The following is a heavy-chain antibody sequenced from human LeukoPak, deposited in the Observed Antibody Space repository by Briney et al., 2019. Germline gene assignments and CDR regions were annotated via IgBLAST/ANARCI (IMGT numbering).Heavy chain of an antibody. CDR3: AREEDIVVVPAARLSSYFDY. CDR2: IIPILGIA. Sequence: ASVKVSCKASGYTFSSYTISWVRQAPGQGLEWMGRIIPILGIANYAQKFQGRVTITADKSTSTAYMELSSLRSEDTAVYYCAREEDIVVVPAARLSSYFDYWGQGTLVTVSS. V-gene: IGHV1-69*04. D-gene: IGHD2-2*01. CDR1: GYTFSSYT. J-gene: IGHJ4*02.